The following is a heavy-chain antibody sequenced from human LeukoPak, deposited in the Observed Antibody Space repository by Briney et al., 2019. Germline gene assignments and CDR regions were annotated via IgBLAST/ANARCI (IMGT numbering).Heavy chain of an antibody. V-gene: IGHV3-11*04. CDR3: ARVVHEAYCGGDCSNWFDP. CDR1: GFTFSDYY. Sequence: PGGSLRLSCAASGFTFSDYYMSWIRQAPGKGLEWVSYISSSGSTIYYADSVKGRFTISRDNAKNSLYLQMNSLRAEDTAVYYCARVVHEAYCGGDCSNWFDPWGQGTLVTVSS. J-gene: IGHJ5*02. CDR2: ISSSGSTI. D-gene: IGHD2-21*01.